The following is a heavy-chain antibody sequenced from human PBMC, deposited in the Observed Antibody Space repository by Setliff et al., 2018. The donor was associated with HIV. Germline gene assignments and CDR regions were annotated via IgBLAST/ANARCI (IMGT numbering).Heavy chain of an antibody. D-gene: IGHD3-10*01. CDR2: VDPKNGKT. J-gene: IGHJ4*02. CDR1: GYTFTDYY. CDR3: ATLDYYGSQTYNLALHY. Sequence: GASVKVSCKASGYTFTDYYMHWVQQAPGKGLGWMGRVDPKNGKTLYAENLRGRITITADTSTDTAYMELNSLRSEDTAMYYCATLDYYGSQTYNLALHYWGQGTLVTVSS. V-gene: IGHV1-69-2*01.